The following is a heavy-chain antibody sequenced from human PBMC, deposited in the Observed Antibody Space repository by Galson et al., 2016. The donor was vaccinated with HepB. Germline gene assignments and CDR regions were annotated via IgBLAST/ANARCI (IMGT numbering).Heavy chain of an antibody. J-gene: IGHJ6*02. D-gene: IGHD3-22*01. Sequence: SLRLSCAASGFTVSRRDMSWVRQVPGKGLEWVSVIYSGGKTYYTDAVQGRFTISRDNSRNTLYLQMNNLRAEDMAVYFGARGGRSVGGGYLSWGADEEDYSYYGLDVWGQGTTVTVSS. V-gene: IGHV3-66*01. CDR1: GFTVSRRD. CDR2: IYSGGKT. CDR3: ARGGRSVGGGYLSWGADEEDYSYYGLDV.